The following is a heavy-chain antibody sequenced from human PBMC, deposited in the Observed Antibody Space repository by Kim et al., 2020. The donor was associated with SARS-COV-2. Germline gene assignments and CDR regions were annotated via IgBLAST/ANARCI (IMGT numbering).Heavy chain of an antibody. CDR1: GYTFTRYD. D-gene: IGHD3-10*01. J-gene: IGHJ6*02. V-gene: IGHV1-8*01. Sequence: ASVKVSCKASGYTFTRYDINWARQATGQGLEWMGWMNPNSGNTGYAQKFQGRVTMTRNTSISTAYMELSSLRTEDTAVYYCATYYGSGREESYYYYGMDVWGQGTTVTVSS. CDR2: MNPNSGNT. CDR3: ATYYGSGREESYYYYGMDV.